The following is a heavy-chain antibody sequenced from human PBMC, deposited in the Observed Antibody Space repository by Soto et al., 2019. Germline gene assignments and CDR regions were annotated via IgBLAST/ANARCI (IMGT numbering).Heavy chain of an antibody. J-gene: IGHJ4*02. V-gene: IGHV3-23*01. D-gene: IGHD2-15*01. CDR1: GFTFSSYA. Sequence: EVQLLESGGGLVQPGGSLSLSCAASGFTFSSYAMSWVRHAPGKGLEWVSAISGSGGSTYYADSVKGRFTISRDNSKNTLYLQMNSLRAEDTAVYYCAKGVRWVAYLSGDYFDYWGQVTLVTVSS. CDR2: ISGSGGST. CDR3: AKGVRWVAYLSGDYFDY.